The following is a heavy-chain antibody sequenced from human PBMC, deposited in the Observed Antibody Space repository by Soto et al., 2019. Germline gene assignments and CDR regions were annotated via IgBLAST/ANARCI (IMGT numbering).Heavy chain of an antibody. CDR3: AREAY. J-gene: IGHJ4*02. Sequence: GGSLRLSCVASRFTFSRYWMSWVRQAPGKGLEWVAAIKPDGSETDYINSVKGRFIITRDNAKNSLYLQMNSLRPEDTALYYCAREAYWGQGTLVTVSS. CDR2: IKPDGSET. CDR1: RFTFSRYW. V-gene: IGHV3-7*05.